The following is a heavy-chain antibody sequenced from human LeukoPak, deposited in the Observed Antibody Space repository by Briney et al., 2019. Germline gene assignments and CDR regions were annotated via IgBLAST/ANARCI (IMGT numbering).Heavy chain of an antibody. J-gene: IGHJ5*02. CDR2: IFHTGST. CDR1: GGSISSSSYY. D-gene: IGHD2-15*01. V-gene: IGHV4-30-2*01. CDR3: ARGVYCSGGSCSSSWFDP. Sequence: PSETLSLTCTVSGGSISSSSYYWSCIRQPPGKGLEWIGYIFHTGSTYYNPSLKSRVTISVDRSKNQFSLKLSSVTAADTAVYYCARGVYCSGGSCSSSWFDPWGQGTLVTVSS.